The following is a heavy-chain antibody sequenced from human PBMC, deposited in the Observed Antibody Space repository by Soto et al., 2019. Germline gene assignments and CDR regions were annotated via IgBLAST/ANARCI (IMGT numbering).Heavy chain of an antibody. Sequence: PSETLSLTCAVYGGSFSGYYWSWIRQPPGKGLEWIGEINHSGSTNYNPSLKSRVTISVDTSKNQFSLKLSSVTAADTAVYYCAVVGAAANYYYYGMDGWGQGNTVTVSS. CDR3: AVVGAAANYYYYGMDG. J-gene: IGHJ6*02. CDR1: GGSFSGYY. D-gene: IGHD6-13*01. V-gene: IGHV4-34*01. CDR2: INHSGST.